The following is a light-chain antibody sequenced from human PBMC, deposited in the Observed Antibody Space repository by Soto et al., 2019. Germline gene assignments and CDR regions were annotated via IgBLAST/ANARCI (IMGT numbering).Light chain of an antibody. CDR2: EAS. J-gene: IGLJ1*01. CDR3: CSYAGSSTWV. CDR1: TSDIGSYNL. Sequence: QSALTQPASVSGSPGQSITISCTGTTSDIGSYNLVSWYQQHPGKVPKIIIYEASKRPSGAPYRFSGSKSGNTASLTISGLQAEDEADYYCCSYAGSSTWVFRTGTKLTVL. V-gene: IGLV2-23*01.